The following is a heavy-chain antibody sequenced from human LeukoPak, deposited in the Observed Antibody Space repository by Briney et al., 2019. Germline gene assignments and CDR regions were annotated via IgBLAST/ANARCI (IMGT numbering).Heavy chain of an antibody. CDR1: GGSISSYY. CDR2: IYYSGST. Sequence: SETLSLTCTVSGGSISSYYWSWIRQPPGKGLEWIGYIYYSGSTNYNPSLKSRVTISVDRSKNQFSLRLSSVTAADTAVYYCARGARDCTSTSCSFFDYWGQGTLVTVSS. V-gene: IGHV4-59*12. J-gene: IGHJ4*02. D-gene: IGHD2-2*01. CDR3: ARGARDCTSTSCSFFDY.